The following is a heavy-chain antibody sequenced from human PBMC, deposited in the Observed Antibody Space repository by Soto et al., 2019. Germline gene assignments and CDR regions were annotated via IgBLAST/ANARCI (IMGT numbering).Heavy chain of an antibody. J-gene: IGHJ3*02. CDR1: GFTVSSNY. V-gene: IGHV3-53*01. D-gene: IGHD2-21*02. CDR3: ARAGCGGDCYSIHDAFDI. CDR2: IYSGGST. Sequence: PGGSLRLSCAASGFTVSSNYMSWVRQAPGKGLEWVSVIYSGGSTYHADSVKGRFTVSRDNSKNTLYLQMNSLRAEDTAVYYCARAGCGGDCYSIHDAFDIWGQGTMVTVSS.